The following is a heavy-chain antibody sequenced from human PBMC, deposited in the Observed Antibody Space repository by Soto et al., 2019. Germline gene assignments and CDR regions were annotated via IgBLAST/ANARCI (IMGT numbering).Heavy chain of an antibody. CDR2: IIPIFGTA. J-gene: IGHJ4*02. D-gene: IGHD5-18*01. CDR1: GGTFSSYA. Sequence: SVKVSCKASGGTFSSYAISWVRQAPGQGLEWMGGIIPIFGTANYAQKFQGRVTITADKSTSTAYMELSSLRSEDTAVYYCARADYTAMAPDDWGQGTLVTVSS. CDR3: ARADYTAMAPDD. V-gene: IGHV1-69*06.